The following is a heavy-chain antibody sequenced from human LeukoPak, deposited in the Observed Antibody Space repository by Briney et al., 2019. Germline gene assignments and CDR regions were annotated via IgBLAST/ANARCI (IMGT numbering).Heavy chain of an antibody. CDR1: GGSISSSSYY. CDR3: ARQGKVTTTSYYYYGMDV. V-gene: IGHV4-39*01. CDR2: IYYTGST. J-gene: IGHJ6*02. Sequence: SETLSLTCTVSGGSISSSSYYWGWIRQPPGKGLEWIGSIYYTGSTYYNPSLKSRVTISVDTSKNQFSLKLSSVTAADTAVYYCARQGKVTTTSYYYYGMDVWGQGTTVTVSS. D-gene: IGHD4-11*01.